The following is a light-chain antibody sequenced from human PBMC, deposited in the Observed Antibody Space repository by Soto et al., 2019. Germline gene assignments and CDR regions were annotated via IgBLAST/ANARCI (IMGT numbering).Light chain of an antibody. CDR3: QQHGSSPPA. CDR1: QSVSSY. V-gene: IGKV3-20*01. CDR2: GAS. Sequence: IVLTQSPDTLSLSPGESATLSCRASQSVSSYLAWYQQKPGQAPRVLIYGASSRATGIPDRFSGIGSGTDGTLTISRLEKEDGAVYDGQQHGSSPPAFGQGTRLEIK. J-gene: IGKJ5*01.